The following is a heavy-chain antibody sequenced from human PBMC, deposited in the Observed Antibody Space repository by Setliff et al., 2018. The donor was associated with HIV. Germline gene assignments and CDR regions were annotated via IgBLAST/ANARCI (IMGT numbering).Heavy chain of an antibody. Sequence: GASVKVSCKASGYNFTDYDINRVRQATGQGLEWMGWMNPNNGNTGYAEKFQGRVTMTRDTSISTAYMELSSLRSDDTAVYYCARGTAPRPASVLEFLEWLFPNWFDPWGQGTLVTVSS. J-gene: IGHJ5*02. CDR2: MNPNNGNT. CDR3: ARGTAPRPASVLEFLEWLFPNWFDP. D-gene: IGHD3-3*02. CDR1: GYNFTDYD. V-gene: IGHV1-8*02.